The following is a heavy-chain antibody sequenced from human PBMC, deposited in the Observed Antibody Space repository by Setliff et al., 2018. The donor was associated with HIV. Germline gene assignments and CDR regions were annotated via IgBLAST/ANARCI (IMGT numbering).Heavy chain of an antibody. J-gene: IGHJ4*02. V-gene: IGHV2-5*01. D-gene: IGHD1-1*01. CDR1: GFSLTASGVG. CDR2: IYWNDDK. CDR3: VRPGAGGPFDY. Sequence: SGPTLVNPTETLTLTCTFSGFSLTASGVGVGWVRQPPGKALEWLALIYWNDDKRYSPSLKNRLTITKDTSKNQVVLKMTNMDPADKATYYCVRPGAGGPFDYWGQGTLVTVSS.